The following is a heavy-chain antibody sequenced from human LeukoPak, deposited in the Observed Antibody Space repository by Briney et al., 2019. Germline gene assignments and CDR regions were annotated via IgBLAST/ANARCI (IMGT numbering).Heavy chain of an antibody. J-gene: IGHJ4*02. CDR2: ITGDGVTT. CDR3: AKERRRVDTSMIRSYYFDY. CDR1: GFPFSSSA. V-gene: IGHV3-23*01. D-gene: IGHD3-16*01. Sequence: GGSLRLSCAASGFPFSSSAMSWVRQTPANGLEWVSSITGDGVTTYYADSVKGRFTISRDNSKNILFLQMNSLRAEDSASYFCAKERRRVDTSMIRSYYFDYWGQGTPVTVSS.